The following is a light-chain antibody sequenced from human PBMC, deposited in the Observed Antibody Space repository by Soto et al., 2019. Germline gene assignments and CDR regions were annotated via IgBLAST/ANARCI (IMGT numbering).Light chain of an antibody. CDR1: QTINKY. J-gene: IGKJ4*01. Sequence: DIQMTQSPVSLSASVGDRVTITCRASQTINKYLNWYQQKPGKTPKLLIYTASNLQSGAPSRFSARGSGTDFTLTISSLQPEDFATYYCQQSYSAPLSFGGGTKVEIK. CDR3: QQSYSAPLS. V-gene: IGKV1-39*01. CDR2: TAS.